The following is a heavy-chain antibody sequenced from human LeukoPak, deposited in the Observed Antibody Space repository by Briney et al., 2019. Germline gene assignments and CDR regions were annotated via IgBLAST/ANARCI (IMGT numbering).Heavy chain of an antibody. D-gene: IGHD6-19*01. CDR1: GDSITKKNFF. CDR3: ARAQEQWLSVYPYYYYYYMDV. V-gene: IGHV4-39*07. Sequence: SETLSLTCTISGDSITKKNFFWGWIRQPPGKGLEWIVSMSNSGKIYYNPSLKSRVSISIDTSKNQLSLKLNSVTAADTAMYHCARAQEQWLSVYPYYYYYYMDVWGKGTTVTVSS. J-gene: IGHJ6*03. CDR2: MSNSGKI.